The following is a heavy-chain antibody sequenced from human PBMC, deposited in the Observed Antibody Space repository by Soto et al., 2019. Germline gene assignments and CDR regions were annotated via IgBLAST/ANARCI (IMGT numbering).Heavy chain of an antibody. V-gene: IGHV4-31*03. Sequence: SETLSLTCTVSGVSISSGGYYWSWIRQHPGKGLEWIGYIYYGGSTYYNPSLKSRVTISVDTSKNQFSLKLSSVTAADTAVYYCARWPQLEPRFDYWGQGTLVTVSS. CDR1: GVSISSGGYY. D-gene: IGHD1-1*01. CDR2: IYYGGST. CDR3: ARWPQLEPRFDY. J-gene: IGHJ4*02.